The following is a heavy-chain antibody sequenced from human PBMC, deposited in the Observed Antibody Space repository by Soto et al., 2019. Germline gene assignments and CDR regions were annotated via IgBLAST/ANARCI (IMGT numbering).Heavy chain of an antibody. Sequence: TLSLTCTVSGGSISSGGYYWSWIRQHPGKGLEWIGYIYYSGSTYYNPSLKSRVTISVDTSKNQFSLKLSSVTAADTAVYYCARDRGYYGSGSYYTFDYWGQGTLVTVSS. D-gene: IGHD3-10*01. J-gene: IGHJ4*02. CDR2: IYYSGST. V-gene: IGHV4-31*03. CDR1: GGSISSGGYY. CDR3: ARDRGYYGSGSYYTFDY.